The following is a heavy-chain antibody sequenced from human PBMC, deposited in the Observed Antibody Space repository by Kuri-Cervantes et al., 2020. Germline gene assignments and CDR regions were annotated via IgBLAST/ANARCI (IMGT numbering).Heavy chain of an antibody. CDR2: IWYDGSNK. D-gene: IGHD6-19*01. CDR3: AKMLAVAGGGELDY. V-gene: IGHV3-30*02. CDR1: GFTFSSYG. Sequence: GESLKISCAASGFTFSSYGMHWVRQAPGKGLEWVAVIWYDGSNKYYADSVKGRFTISRDNSKNTLYLQMNSLRAEDTAVYYCAKMLAVAGGGELDYWGQGTLVTVSS. J-gene: IGHJ4*02.